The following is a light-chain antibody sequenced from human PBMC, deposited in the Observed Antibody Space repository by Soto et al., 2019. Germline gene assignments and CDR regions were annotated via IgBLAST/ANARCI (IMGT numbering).Light chain of an antibody. CDR3: SSYAGSKGV. Sequence: QSALTQPPSASGPPGQSVTISCTGTSSDVGGYNYVSWYQQHPGKAPKLMIYEVSKRPSGVPDRFSGSKSGNTASLTVSGLQAEDEADYYCSSYAGSKGVFGTGTKVTVL. CDR2: EVS. V-gene: IGLV2-8*01. J-gene: IGLJ1*01. CDR1: SSDVGGYNY.